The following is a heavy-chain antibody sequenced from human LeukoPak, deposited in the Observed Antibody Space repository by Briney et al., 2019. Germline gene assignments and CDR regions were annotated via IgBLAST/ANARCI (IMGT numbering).Heavy chain of an antibody. CDR2: IYYSGST. Sequence: SETLSLTCTVSGGSISSYYWSWIRQPPGKGLEWIGYIYYSGSTNYNPSLKSRVTISVDTSKNQFSLKLSSVTAADTAVYYCARNAYRGGDCWVDYWGQGTLVTVSS. CDR1: GGSISSYY. CDR3: ARNAYRGGDCWVDY. D-gene: IGHD2-21*02. V-gene: IGHV4-59*01. J-gene: IGHJ4*02.